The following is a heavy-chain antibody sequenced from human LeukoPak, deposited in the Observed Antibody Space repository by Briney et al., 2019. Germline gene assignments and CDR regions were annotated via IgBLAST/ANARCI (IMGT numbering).Heavy chain of an antibody. D-gene: IGHD2-21*01. CDR1: RFXFSTYA. J-gene: IGHJ6*02. Sequence: PGGSLRLSCAASRFXFSTYAISWVRQAPGKGLEWVSMIYAGGSTYYADSVKGRFTISRDNSKNTLYLQMSSLRAEDTAVYYCASGLYGMDVWGQGTTVTVSS. CDR2: IYAGGST. V-gene: IGHV3-66*01. CDR3: ASGLYGMDV.